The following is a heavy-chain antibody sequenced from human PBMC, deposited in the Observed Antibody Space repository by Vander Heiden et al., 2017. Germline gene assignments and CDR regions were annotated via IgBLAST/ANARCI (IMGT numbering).Heavy chain of an antibody. V-gene: IGHV3-23*01. J-gene: IGHJ6*02. CDR3: AKAAILGGYYYYGMDV. CDR1: GFRFSSYA. CDR2: ISGSGDST. Sequence: EVQLLESGGGLVQPGGSLRVSCAASGFRFSSYAMRWVRQAPGKGLEWVSAISGSGDSTYYADSVKGRFTISRDNSKNTLYLQMNSLRAEDTAVYYCAKAAILGGYYYYGMDVWGQGTTVTVSS.